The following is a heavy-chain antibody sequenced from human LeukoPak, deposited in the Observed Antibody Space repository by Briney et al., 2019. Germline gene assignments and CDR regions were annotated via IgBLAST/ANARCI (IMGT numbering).Heavy chain of an antibody. CDR1: GFTFSTNP. CDR3: AKVITMVRGVIARELYYYGMDV. Sequence: GGSLRLSCAASGFTFSTNPMSWVRQAPGRGLEWVSAISPDNTYYADSVKGRFTISRDNSKNTLYLQMNSLRAEDTAVYYCAKVITMVRGVIARELYYYGMDVWGQGTTVTVCS. V-gene: IGHV3-23*01. J-gene: IGHJ6*02. CDR2: ISPDNT. D-gene: IGHD3-10*01.